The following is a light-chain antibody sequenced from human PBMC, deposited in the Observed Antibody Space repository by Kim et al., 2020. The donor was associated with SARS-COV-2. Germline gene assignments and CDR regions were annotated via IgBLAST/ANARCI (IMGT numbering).Light chain of an antibody. CDR2: DAT. CDR3: QQSNDWPPLT. V-gene: IGKV3-15*01. Sequence: SPGERATLSCRASQTINHKLVWYHQKPGQAPRLLIYDATTRATGVPARFIGSGSETDFTLTISSLQSEDFAVYYCQQSNDWPPLTFGQGTKVDIK. J-gene: IGKJ1*01. CDR1: QTINHK.